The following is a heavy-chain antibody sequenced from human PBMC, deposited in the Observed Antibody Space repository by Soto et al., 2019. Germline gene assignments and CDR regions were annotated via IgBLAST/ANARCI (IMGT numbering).Heavy chain of an antibody. J-gene: IGHJ5*02. CDR3: ARVKWNYVKWFDP. Sequence: XSVKVSCTASGYTFTGYYMHLVRQAPGQGLECMGWINPNSGGTNYSQKFQVRVTMTRDTSVSTAYMELSRLRSDDTAVYYCARVKWNYVKWFDPWAQGTLVTVSS. V-gene: IGHV1-2*02. CDR2: INPNSGGT. D-gene: IGHD1-7*01. CDR1: GYTFTGYY.